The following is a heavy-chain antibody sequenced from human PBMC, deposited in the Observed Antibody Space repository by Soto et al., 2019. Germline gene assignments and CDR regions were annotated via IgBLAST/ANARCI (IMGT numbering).Heavy chain of an antibody. CDR3: AHRSIAASGSWDVGSFDY. CDR2: IYWDDDK. J-gene: IGHJ4*02. D-gene: IGHD6-13*01. V-gene: IGHV2-5*02. CDR1: GFSLSTSGVG. Sequence: QITLKESGPTLVRPTQTLTLTCTFSGFSLSTSGVGLGWIRQPPGKALEYLALIYWDDDKRYSPSLRSRLTISKDTSKNQVGLTLTNMDPVDTATYYGAHRSIAASGSWDVGSFDYWGQGTLVTVSS.